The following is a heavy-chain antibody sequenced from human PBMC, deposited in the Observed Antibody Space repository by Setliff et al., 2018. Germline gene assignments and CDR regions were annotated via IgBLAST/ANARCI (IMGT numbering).Heavy chain of an antibody. J-gene: IGHJ6*02. CDR3: ARDPCCESKKYYGMDV. Sequence: GGSLRLSCAASGFTFSSYGMHRVRQAPGKGLEWVSAISGSGAISYADSVKGRFTVSRDNSKNSLYLQMNSLRAEDTAVYYCARDPCCESKKYYGMDVWGQGTTVTVSS. CDR2: ISGSGAI. D-gene: IGHD2-15*01. V-gene: IGHV3-21*01. CDR1: GFTFSSYG.